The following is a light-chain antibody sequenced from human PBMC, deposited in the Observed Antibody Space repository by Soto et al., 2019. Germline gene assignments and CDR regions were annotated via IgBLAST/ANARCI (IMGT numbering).Light chain of an antibody. J-gene: IGLJ1*01. CDR1: NSDVGSYNY. V-gene: IGLV2-14*01. Sequence: QSVLTQPASVSGSPGQSITISCTGTNSDVGSYNYVSWYQQHPGKAPKLMIYDVSNRPSGVSNRFSGSKSGNTASLTISGLQADDEADFYCSSYTSNNNLVFGTGTKVTVL. CDR2: DVS. CDR3: SSYTSNNNLV.